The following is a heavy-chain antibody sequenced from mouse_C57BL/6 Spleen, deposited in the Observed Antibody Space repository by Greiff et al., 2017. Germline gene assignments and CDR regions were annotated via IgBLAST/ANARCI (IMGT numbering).Heavy chain of an antibody. CDR1: GFTFSSYT. V-gene: IGHV5-9*01. J-gene: IGHJ3*01. CDR3: VRQLRLLSWFAY. CDR2: ISGGGGNT. D-gene: IGHD3-2*02. Sequence: EVKLVESGGGLVKPGGSLKLSCAASGFTFSSYTMSWVRQTPEKRLEWVATISGGGGNTYYPDSVKGRFTISRDNAKNTLYLQMSSRRSEDTALYYCVRQLRLLSWFAYWGQGTLVTVSA.